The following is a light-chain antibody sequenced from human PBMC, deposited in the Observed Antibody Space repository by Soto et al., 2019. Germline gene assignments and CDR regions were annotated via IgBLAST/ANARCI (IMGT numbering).Light chain of an antibody. CDR2: DAS. J-gene: IGKJ2*01. Sequence: DIQMTQSPSSLSASVGDRVTITCQASQDISNYLNWYQQKPGKAPKLLIYDASNLETGVPSRFSGSGSGTDFTFTISSLQPEDIATYYCQQYDNLPPYTVGQGTKLEIK. CDR3: QQYDNLPPYT. CDR1: QDISNY. V-gene: IGKV1-33*01.